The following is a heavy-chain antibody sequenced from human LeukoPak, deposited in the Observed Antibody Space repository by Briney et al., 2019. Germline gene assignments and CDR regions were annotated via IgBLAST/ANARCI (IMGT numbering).Heavy chain of an antibody. D-gene: IGHD3-22*01. Sequence: SQTLSLTCAVSGGSISSGGYSWSWIRQPPGKGLEWIGYIFHSGSTYYNPSLKSRVTISVDRSKNQFSLKLSSVTAADTAVYYCARGDYYDSSGYFIWGQGTMVTVSS. V-gene: IGHV4-30-2*01. J-gene: IGHJ3*02. CDR1: GGSISSGGYS. CDR2: IFHSGST. CDR3: ARGDYYDSSGYFI.